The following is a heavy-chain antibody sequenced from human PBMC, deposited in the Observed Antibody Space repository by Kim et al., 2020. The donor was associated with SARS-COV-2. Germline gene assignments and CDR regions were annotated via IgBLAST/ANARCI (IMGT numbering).Heavy chain of an antibody. V-gene: IGHV3-66*04. J-gene: IGHJ4*02. CDR3: ARRYSSSWFLDY. CDR2: IYSGGGT. CDR1: GFTVSSNY. D-gene: IGHD6-13*01. Sequence: GGSLRLSCAASGFTVSSNYMSWVRQAPGKGLEGVSVIYSGGGTNYADSVKGRFTISRDNSENTLYLQMNSLRAEDTAVYYCARRYSSSWFLDYWGQGTLVTVSS.